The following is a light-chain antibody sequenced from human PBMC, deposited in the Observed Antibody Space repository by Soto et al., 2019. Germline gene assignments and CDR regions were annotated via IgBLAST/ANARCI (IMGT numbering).Light chain of an antibody. CDR2: GAS. CDR1: QSVSSSY. CDR3: QQYNNWPG. V-gene: IGKV3-15*01. Sequence: EIVLTQSPGTLSLSPGERATLSCRASQSVSSSYLAWYQQKPGQAPRLLIYGASTRATGIPARFSGSGSGTEFTLTISSLQSEDFAVYYCQQYNNWPGFGPGTKVDNK. J-gene: IGKJ3*01.